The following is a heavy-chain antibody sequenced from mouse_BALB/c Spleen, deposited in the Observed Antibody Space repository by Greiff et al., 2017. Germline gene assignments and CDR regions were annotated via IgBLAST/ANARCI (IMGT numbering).Heavy chain of an antibody. CDR1: GYTFTSYW. CDR2: IDPSDSYT. V-gene: IGHV1-69*02. CDR3: ARKHRYGTTWFAY. Sequence: QVQLQQSGAELVKPGASVKLSCKASGYTFTSYWMHWVKQRPGQGLEWIGEIDPSDSYTNYNQKFKGKATLTVDKSSSTAYMQLSSLTSEDSAVYYCARKHRYGTTWFAYWGQGTLVTVSA. D-gene: IGHD2-14*01. J-gene: IGHJ3*01.